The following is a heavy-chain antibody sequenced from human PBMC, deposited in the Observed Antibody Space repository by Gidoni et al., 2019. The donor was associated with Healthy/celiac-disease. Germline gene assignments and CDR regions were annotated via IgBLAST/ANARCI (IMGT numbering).Heavy chain of an antibody. CDR3: ARQEGEQLVGSPFDY. V-gene: IGHV4-34*01. Sequence: QLQLQQWGAGLLKPSETLSLTCAVYGGSFSGYYWSWIRPHPGKGLEWLGEINHSGSTNYNPSLKSRVTISVDTSKNQFSLKLSSVTAADTAVYYCARQEGEQLVGSPFDYWGQGTLVTVSS. J-gene: IGHJ4*02. D-gene: IGHD6-6*01. CDR1: GGSFSGYY. CDR2: INHSGST.